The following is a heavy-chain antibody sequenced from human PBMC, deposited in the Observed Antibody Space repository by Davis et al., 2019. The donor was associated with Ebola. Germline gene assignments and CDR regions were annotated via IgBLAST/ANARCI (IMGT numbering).Heavy chain of an antibody. CDR1: GYTFSNFG. V-gene: IGHV1-18*01. CDR2: SSAYNDDT. D-gene: IGHD6-13*01. J-gene: IGHJ5*02. CDR3: ASATYSSSWYYWFDP. Sequence: ASVKVSCKASGYTFSNFGVSWVRQAPGQGLEWLGWSSAYNDDTNYAQNLQGRVTMTTDTSTSTAYMELRSLRSDDTAVYYCASATYSSSWYYWFDPWGQGTLVTVSS.